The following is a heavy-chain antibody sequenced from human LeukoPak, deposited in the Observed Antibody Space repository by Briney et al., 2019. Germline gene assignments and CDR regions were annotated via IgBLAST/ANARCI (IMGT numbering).Heavy chain of an antibody. CDR2: INPNSGGT. J-gene: IGHJ4*02. CDR1: GYTFTDYY. V-gene: IGHV1-2*02. CDR3: ARDLIGYYGGSAHY. D-gene: IGHD3-22*01. Sequence: GASVKVSCKPSGYTFTDYYIHWVRQAPGQGLEWMGWINPNSGGTNYAQKFQGRVTMTRDTSISTAYLELSGLRSDDTAVYYCARDLIGYYGGSAHYWGQGTLVTVSS.